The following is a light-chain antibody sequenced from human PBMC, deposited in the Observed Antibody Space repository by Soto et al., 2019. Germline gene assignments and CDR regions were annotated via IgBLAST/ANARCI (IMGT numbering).Light chain of an antibody. CDR2: EGS. CDR3: QSYDSNLVGLV. CDR1: SSDVGSYNL. J-gene: IGLJ3*02. V-gene: IGLV2-14*02. Sequence: QSALTQPASVSGSPGQSITISCTGTSSDVGSYNLVSWYQQHPGKAPKLMIYEGSKRPSGVSNRFSGSKSATSASLAITGLQPGDEADYYCQSYDSNLVGLVFGAGTKLTVL.